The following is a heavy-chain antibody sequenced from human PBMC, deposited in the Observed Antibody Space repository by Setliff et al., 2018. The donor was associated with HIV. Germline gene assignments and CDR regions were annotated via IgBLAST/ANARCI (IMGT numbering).Heavy chain of an antibody. Sequence: SETLSLTCTVSGDSISSNNYYWAWIRQSPGKGLEWIGWISPNTGDTGYGQKFQGGVTLTRDTSSSTAYMELTWLTPVDTAIYYCARGGYYTSGTWFDPWGQGTQVTVSS. CDR1: GDSISSNNYY. D-gene: IGHD3-10*01. CDR2: ISPNTGDT. CDR3: ARGGYYTSGTWFDP. J-gene: IGHJ5*02. V-gene: IGHV4-39*02.